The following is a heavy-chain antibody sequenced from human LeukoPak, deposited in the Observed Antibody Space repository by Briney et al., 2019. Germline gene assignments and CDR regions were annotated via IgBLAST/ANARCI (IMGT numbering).Heavy chain of an antibody. CDR1: GYTFTNYA. D-gene: IGHD5-12*01. CDR3: ARQITAYDEGDY. J-gene: IGHJ4*02. CDR2: MNPKNGNT. V-gene: IGHV1-8*01. Sequence: ASVKVSCKASGYTFTNYAINWVRQATGQGLEWMGWMNPKNGNTGFAHKFQGRLTMTRDTSINTAYMELSSLRSEGTAVYYCARQITAYDEGDYWGQGTLVTVSS.